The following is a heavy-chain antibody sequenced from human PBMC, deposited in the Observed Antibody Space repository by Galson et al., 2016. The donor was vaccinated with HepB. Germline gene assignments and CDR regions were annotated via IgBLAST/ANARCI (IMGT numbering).Heavy chain of an antibody. J-gene: IGHJ4*02. D-gene: IGHD3-10*01. V-gene: IGHV4-61*01. CDR1: RGSVGIDSFY. CDR3: ARAPVLLWFGEFEAQYFDS. CDR2: IYYSGST. Sequence: SETLSLTCSVSRGSVGIDSFYWNWIRQSPGKGLEWIGQIYYSGSTNYNPSLRNRVNISVDTSKNQFSLKLISVTAADTALYYCARAPVLLWFGEFEAQYFDSWGQGTLVTVSS.